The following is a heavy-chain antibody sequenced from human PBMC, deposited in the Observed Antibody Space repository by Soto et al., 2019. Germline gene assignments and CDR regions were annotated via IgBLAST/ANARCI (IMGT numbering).Heavy chain of an antibody. CDR2: ISYDGSNK. Sequence: QVQLVESGGGVVQPGRSLRLSCAASGFTFSSYAMHWVRQAPGKGLEWVAVISYDGSNKYYADSVKGRFTISRDNSKNMLYLQMNSLRAEDTAVYYCASFPNRNRSDYWGQGSLVTVSS. CDR3: ASFPNRNRSDY. V-gene: IGHV3-30-3*01. J-gene: IGHJ4*02. CDR1: GFTFSSYA.